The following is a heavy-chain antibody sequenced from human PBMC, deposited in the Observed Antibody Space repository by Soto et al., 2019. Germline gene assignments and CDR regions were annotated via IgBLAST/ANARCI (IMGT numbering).Heavy chain of an antibody. CDR3: ARSQATATLPGRD. CDR2: ISYDGSNK. D-gene: IGHD4-4*01. CDR1: GFTFSSYA. Sequence: QVQLVESGGGVVQPGRSLRLSCAASGFTFSSYAMHWVRQAPGKGLEWVAVISYDGSNKYYADSVKGRFTISRDNSKNTLYLQMNSLRAEDTAMSYFARSQATATLPGRDWGQGTLVTVSS. V-gene: IGHV3-30-3*01. J-gene: IGHJ4*02.